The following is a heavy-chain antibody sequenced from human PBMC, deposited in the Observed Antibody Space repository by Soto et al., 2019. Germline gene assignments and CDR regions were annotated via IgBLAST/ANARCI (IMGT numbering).Heavy chain of an antibody. CDR3: AHSSRRYMVATLDY. CDR2: IYWDDDK. J-gene: IGHJ4*02. CDR1: GFSLSTSGVG. D-gene: IGHD5-12*01. Sequence: QITLKESGPPLVKPTQTLTLTCTFSGFSLSTSGVGVGWIRQPPGKALEWLALIYWDDDKRYSPSLKSRLTITKDTSKEQMGLTMTNMDPVDTATYYRAHSSRRYMVATLDYWCQGSLVTVSS. V-gene: IGHV2-5*02.